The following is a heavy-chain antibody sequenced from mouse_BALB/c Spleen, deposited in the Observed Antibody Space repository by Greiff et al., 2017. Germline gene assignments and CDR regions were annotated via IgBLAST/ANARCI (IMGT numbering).Heavy chain of an antibody. V-gene: IGHV1-18*01. CDR1: GYTFTDYN. J-gene: IGHJ4*01. Sequence: EVQLQQSGPELVKPGASVNIPCKASGYTFTDYNMDWVKQSHGKSLEWIGDNNPNNGGTIYNQKFKGKATLTVDKSSSTAYMELRSLTSEDTAVYYCARWGYDYDDYAMDYWGQGTSVTVSS. D-gene: IGHD2-4*01. CDR2: NNPNNGGT. CDR3: ARWGYDYDDYAMDY.